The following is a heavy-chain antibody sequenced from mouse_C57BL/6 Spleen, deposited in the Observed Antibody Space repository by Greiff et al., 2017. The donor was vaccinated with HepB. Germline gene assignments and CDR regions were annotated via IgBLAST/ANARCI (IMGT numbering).Heavy chain of an antibody. CDR1: GYAFSSSW. CDR2: SYPGDGDT. J-gene: IGHJ2*01. CDR3: ARAITTVVATGDY. D-gene: IGHD1-1*01. Sequence: VQLVESGPELVKPGASVKISCKAYGYAFSSSWMNWVKQRPGKGLEWIGRSYPGDGDTNYNGKFKGKATLTADKSSSTAYMQLSSLTSEDSAVYFCARAITTVVATGDYWGQGTTPTVSS. V-gene: IGHV1-82*01.